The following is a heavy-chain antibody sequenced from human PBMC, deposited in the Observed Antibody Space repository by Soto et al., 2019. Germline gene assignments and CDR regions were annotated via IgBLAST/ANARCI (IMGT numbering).Heavy chain of an antibody. D-gene: IGHD2-15*01. Sequence: EVQLVESGGGLVKPGWSLRLSCAASGFTFSNAWMSWVRQAPGKGLEWVGRIKSKTDGGTTDYAAPVKGRFTISRDNSKNTLYLQMNSLKNADTAVYYCTTVGDIVVVVAATYFDYWGQGTLVTVSS. V-gene: IGHV3-15*01. CDR1: GFTFSNAW. CDR2: IKSKTDGGTT. J-gene: IGHJ4*02. CDR3: TTVGDIVVVVAATYFDY.